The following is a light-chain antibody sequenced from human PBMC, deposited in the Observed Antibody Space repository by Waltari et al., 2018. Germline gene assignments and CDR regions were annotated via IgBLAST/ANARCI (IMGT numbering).Light chain of an antibody. J-gene: IGLJ3*02. CDR1: RPNIGGND. CDR3: GTWDSSLAVWM. CDR2: DDN. V-gene: IGLV1-51*02. Sequence: QSLLTQPPSLSAAPGQRVTIYCSGTRPNIGGNDVFWYQQFPGKAPRLLIYDDNRRPAGIPDRFSGSKSATSASLAISRLQTGDEADYYCGTWDSSLAVWMFGGGTRLTVL.